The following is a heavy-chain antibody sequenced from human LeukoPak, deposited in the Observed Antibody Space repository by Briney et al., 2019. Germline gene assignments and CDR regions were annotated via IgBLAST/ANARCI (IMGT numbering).Heavy chain of an antibody. J-gene: IGHJ5*02. Sequence: SETLSLTCTVSGGSISSHYWSWIRQPPGRGLEWMGYIYYSGSTNYNPSLKSRVTISVDTSKNQFSLKLSSVTAADTAVYYCARGGIKKYSYGYPWFDPWGQGTLVTVSS. CDR1: GGSISSHY. CDR2: IYYSGST. CDR3: ARGGIKKYSYGYPWFDP. V-gene: IGHV4-59*11. D-gene: IGHD5-18*01.